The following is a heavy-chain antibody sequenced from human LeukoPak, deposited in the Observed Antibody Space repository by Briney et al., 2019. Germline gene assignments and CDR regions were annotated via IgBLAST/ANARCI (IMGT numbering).Heavy chain of an antibody. CDR2: ISSSSSYI. J-gene: IGHJ4*02. V-gene: IGHV3-21*04. CDR1: GFTFSSYS. CDR3: AKPSSVVASPPFDY. Sequence: GGSLRLSCAASGFTFSSYSMNWVRQAPGKGLEWVSSISSSSSYIYYADSVKGRFTISRDNAKNSLYLQMNSLRAEDTAVYYCAKPSSVVASPPFDYWGQGTLVTVSS. D-gene: IGHD3-22*01.